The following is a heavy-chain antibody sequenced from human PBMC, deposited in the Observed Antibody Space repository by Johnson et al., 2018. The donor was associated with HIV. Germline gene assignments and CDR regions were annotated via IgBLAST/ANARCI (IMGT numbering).Heavy chain of an antibody. CDR3: ARGGIAAKEPWRAFDL. V-gene: IGHV3-66*03. CDR2: IYSGGST. CDR1: GFTVTNNY. D-gene: IGHD6-13*01. J-gene: IGHJ3*01. Sequence: VQLVESGGGLIQPGGSLRLSCAASGFTVTNNYMSWVRQAPGKGLEWVSVIYSGGSTYYADSVKGRFTISRDNSKNTLYLQMNSLRAEDTAVYYCARGGIAAKEPWRAFDLWGQGTMVAVSS.